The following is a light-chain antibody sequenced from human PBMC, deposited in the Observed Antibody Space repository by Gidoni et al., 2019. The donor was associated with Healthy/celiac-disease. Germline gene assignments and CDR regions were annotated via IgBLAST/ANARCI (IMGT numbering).Light chain of an antibody. J-gene: IGKJ2*01. Sequence: DIQMTQSPSTLSASVGDRVTITCRASQSTSSWLAWYQQKPGKAPKLLIYEASRLASGVPSRSSGSVSGTEFTLTISSLQPDDCATDYCQQYDRYPYAFGQGTKLEIK. CDR2: EAS. CDR3: QQYDRYPYA. V-gene: IGKV1-5*01. CDR1: QSTSSW.